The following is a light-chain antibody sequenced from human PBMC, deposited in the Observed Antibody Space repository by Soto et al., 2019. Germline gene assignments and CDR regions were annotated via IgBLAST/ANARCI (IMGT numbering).Light chain of an antibody. J-gene: IGKJ4*01. Sequence: EIVLTQSPATLSLSPGERATLSCRASQNIGSSLAWYQQKSGQAPRLLINDESNRATGIPARFSGSGSGTDFTLIISILEPEDFAVYYCQQRSDFPLTFGGGTKVEIK. CDR3: QQRSDFPLT. CDR1: QNIGSS. V-gene: IGKV3-11*01. CDR2: DES.